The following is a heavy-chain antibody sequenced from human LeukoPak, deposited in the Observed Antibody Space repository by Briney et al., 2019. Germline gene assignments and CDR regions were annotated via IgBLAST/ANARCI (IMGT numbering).Heavy chain of an antibody. Sequence: ASVKVSCKASGYTFTGYYMHWVRQAPGQGLEWMGRINPNSGGTNYAQKFQGRVTMTRDTSISTAYMELSRLRSDDTAVYYCARDQNYDFWSGYPNYFDYWGQGTLVTVSS. D-gene: IGHD3-3*01. J-gene: IGHJ4*02. V-gene: IGHV1-2*06. CDR1: GYTFTGYY. CDR2: INPNSGGT. CDR3: ARDQNYDFWSGYPNYFDY.